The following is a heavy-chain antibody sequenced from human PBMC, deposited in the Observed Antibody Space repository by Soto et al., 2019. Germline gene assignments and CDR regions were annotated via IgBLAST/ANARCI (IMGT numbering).Heavy chain of an antibody. CDR1: GFTFSDYY. V-gene: IGHV3-11*01. CDR2: ISSSGSTI. D-gene: IGHD6-19*01. CDR3: ARDQYLSYSSVFSN. J-gene: IGHJ4*02. Sequence: GSLRLSWAASGFTFSDYYMSWIRQAPGKGLEWVSYISSSGSTIYYADSVKGRFTISRDNAKNSLYLQMNSLRAEDTAVYYCARDQYLSYSSVFSNWGQGTLVTVSS.